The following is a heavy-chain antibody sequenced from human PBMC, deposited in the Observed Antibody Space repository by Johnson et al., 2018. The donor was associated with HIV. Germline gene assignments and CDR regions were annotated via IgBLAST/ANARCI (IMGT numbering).Heavy chain of an antibody. CDR2: ISSSGSTI. J-gene: IGHJ3*02. CDR3: ARRTVVTPGAFDI. CDR1: GFTFDDYA. Sequence: VQLVESGGVVVQPGGSLRLSCAASGFTFDDYAMHWVRQAPGKGLEWVSLISSSGSTIYYADSVKGRFTISRDNANNSLYLQMNSLRAEDTAVYYCARRTVVTPGAFDIWGQGTMVIVSS. V-gene: IGHV3-43D*04. D-gene: IGHD4-23*01.